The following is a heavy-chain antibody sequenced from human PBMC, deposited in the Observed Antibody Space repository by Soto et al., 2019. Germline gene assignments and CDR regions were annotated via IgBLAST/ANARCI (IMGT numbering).Heavy chain of an antibody. CDR3: ARVRIVGAREIDF. V-gene: IGHV1-18*04. Sequence: QVHLVQSGGEVKKPGPSVKVSCKAFGLTFNRHVITWVHQAPGQGLEWMGWISGYNGDINYEQKFQGRVTLSSDTLTSTVYLELKSLRFDDTAVYYCARVRIVGAREIDFWGQGTLVTVSS. CDR1: GLTFNRHV. J-gene: IGHJ4*02. CDR2: ISGYNGDI. D-gene: IGHD1-26*01.